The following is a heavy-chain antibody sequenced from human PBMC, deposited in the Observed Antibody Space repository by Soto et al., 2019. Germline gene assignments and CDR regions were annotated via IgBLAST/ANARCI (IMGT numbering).Heavy chain of an antibody. CDR1: GGTFSSYA. D-gene: IGHD1-1*01. J-gene: IGHJ6*02. V-gene: IGHV1-69*13. CDR2: IIPIFGTA. CDR3: ARANPFVQLERRSPYYYGMDV. Sequence: SVKVSCKASGGTFSSYAISWVRQAPRQGLEWMGGIIPIFGTANYAQKFQGRVTITADESTSTAYMELSSLRSEDTAVYYCARANPFVQLERRSPYYYGMDVWGQGTTVTVSS.